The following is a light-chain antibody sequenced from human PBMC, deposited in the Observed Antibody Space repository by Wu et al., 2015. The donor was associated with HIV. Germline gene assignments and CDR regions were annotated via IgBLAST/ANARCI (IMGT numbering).Light chain of an antibody. Sequence: ASVGRQSHHHLPGPRQNINNWLVWFQQNQGKTPHLLIYTAYKLESGLPSRFSGSGSGTEFTLTISSLQPDDFATYYCQEYNTYRTFGQGTKVEIK. CDR1: QNINNW. CDR2: TAY. J-gene: IGKJ1*01. CDR3: QEYNTYRT. V-gene: IGKV1-5*03.